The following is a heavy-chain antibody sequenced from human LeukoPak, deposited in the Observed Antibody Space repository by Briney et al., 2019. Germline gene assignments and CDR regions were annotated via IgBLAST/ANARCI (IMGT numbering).Heavy chain of an antibody. V-gene: IGHV3-30*18. Sequence: GGSLRLSCAASGFTFSSYGMHWVRQAPGKGLEWVAVISYDGSNKYYADSVKGRFTISRDNSKNTLYLQMNSLRAEDTAVYYCAKDPGWFADYFDYWGQGTLVTVSS. CDR1: GFTFSSYG. J-gene: IGHJ4*02. D-gene: IGHD3-10*01. CDR2: ISYDGSNK. CDR3: AKDPGWFADYFDY.